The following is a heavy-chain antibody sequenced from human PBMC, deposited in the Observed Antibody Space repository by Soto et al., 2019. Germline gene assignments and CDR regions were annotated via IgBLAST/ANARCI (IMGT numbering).Heavy chain of an antibody. Sequence: QVQLVQSGAEVKKPGSSVKVSCKASGGTFSSYAISWVRQAPGQGLEWMGGIIPIFGTANYAQKFQGRVTITADVSTTTAYMGLSSLRSEDTAVYYGAGDGDYYGTASRGYGRDVWGQGSTVTVSS. CDR2: IIPIFGTA. D-gene: IGHD3-10*01. V-gene: IGHV1-69*12. CDR1: GGTFSSYA. CDR3: AGDGDYYGTASRGYGRDV. J-gene: IGHJ6*02.